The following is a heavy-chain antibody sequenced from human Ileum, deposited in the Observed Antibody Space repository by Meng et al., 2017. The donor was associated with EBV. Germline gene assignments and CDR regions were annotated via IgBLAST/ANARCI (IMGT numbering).Heavy chain of an antibody. Sequence: QVQLQGPGPGRVKPSGTLSLTCAVSGDSISSNNWWSWVRQPPGKGLEWIGEIYHSGSTNYNPSFKSRVTMSVDKSKNQISLNLSSVTAADTAVYYCASGRDYAWHSWGRGTLVTVSS. J-gene: IGHJ4*02. CDR2: IYHSGST. CDR1: GDSISSNNW. CDR3: ASGRDYAWHS. D-gene: IGHD4-17*01. V-gene: IGHV4-4*02.